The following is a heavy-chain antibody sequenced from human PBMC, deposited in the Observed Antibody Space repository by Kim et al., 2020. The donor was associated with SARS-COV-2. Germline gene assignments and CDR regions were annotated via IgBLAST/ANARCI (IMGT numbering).Heavy chain of an antibody. J-gene: IGHJ4*02. D-gene: IGHD3-16*01. Sequence: KSRVTISVDTSKNQFSLKLSSVTAADTAVYYCARGGPYVPDDYVWGSYRGWGQGTLVTVSS. V-gene: IGHV4-34*01. CDR3: ARGGPYVPDDYVWGSYRG.